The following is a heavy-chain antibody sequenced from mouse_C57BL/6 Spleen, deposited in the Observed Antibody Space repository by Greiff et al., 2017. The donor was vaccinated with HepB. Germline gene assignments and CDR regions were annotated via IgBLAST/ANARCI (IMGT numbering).Heavy chain of an antibody. J-gene: IGHJ2*01. D-gene: IGHD2-1*01. CDR2: IDPNSGGT. CDR3: ARSGNYYFDY. Sequence: QIQLQQPGAELVKPGASVKLSCKASGYTFTSYWMHWVKQRPGRGLEWIRRIDPNSGGTKYNEKFKSKATLTVDKPSSTAYMQLSSLTSEASAVYYCARSGNYYFDYWGQGTTLTVSS. V-gene: IGHV1-72*01. CDR1: GYTFTSYW.